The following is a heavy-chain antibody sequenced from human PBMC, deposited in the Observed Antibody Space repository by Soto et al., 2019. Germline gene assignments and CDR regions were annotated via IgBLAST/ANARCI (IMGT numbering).Heavy chain of an antibody. Sequence: TSETLSLTCTVSGASVNSENYYWSWIRQPPGKGLEWIGYVYYSGSTNYNPSLKSRATISLDTYKNQFSLKMTSMTSADTAFYYCARGVLXXXXXXXXXGQGTLVTVSS. CDR1: GASVNSENYY. CDR3: ARGVLXXXXXXXX. CDR2: VYYSGST. J-gene: IGHJ1*01. V-gene: IGHV4-61*01. D-gene: IGHD6-6*01.